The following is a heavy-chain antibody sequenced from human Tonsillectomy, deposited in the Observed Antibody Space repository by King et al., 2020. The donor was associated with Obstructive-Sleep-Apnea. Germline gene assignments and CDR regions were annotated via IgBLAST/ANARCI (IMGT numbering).Heavy chain of an antibody. CDR3: ARPADVDTAMGPFDY. CDR1: GGSISNYY. V-gene: IGHV4-59*08. J-gene: IGHJ4*02. Sequence: VQLQESGPGLVKPSETLSLTCTVSGGSISNYYWSWIRQPPGKGLEWIAYIYYSGSTYYNPSLKSRVSISVDTSKNQFSLKLSSMTAADTAVYYCARPADVDTAMGPFDYWGQGTLVTVSS. D-gene: IGHD5-18*01. CDR2: IYYSGST.